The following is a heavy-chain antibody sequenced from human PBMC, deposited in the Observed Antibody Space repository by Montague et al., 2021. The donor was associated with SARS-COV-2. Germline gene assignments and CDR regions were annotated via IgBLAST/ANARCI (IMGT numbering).Heavy chain of an antibody. CDR1: GASISSRSYY. CDR3: AALPSSITIFGVVQGYYFDD. D-gene: IGHD3-3*01. CDR2: KYYSGSS. V-gene: IGHV4-39*01. J-gene: IGHJ4*02. Sequence: SETLSLTCTVSGASISSRSYYWGWLRQPTGLGLEWIGFKYYSGSSYYNSNLQSRVTIYADTSKNLFTLKLSSVTAADTAVYYCAALPSSITIFGVVQGYYFDDWGQGTLVTVSS.